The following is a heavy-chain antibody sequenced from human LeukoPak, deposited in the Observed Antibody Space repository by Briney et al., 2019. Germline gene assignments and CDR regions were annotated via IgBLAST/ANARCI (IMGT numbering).Heavy chain of an antibody. V-gene: IGHV4-39*07. CDR1: GASITTTLYY. Sequence: SETLSLTCTVSGASITTTLYYWVWARQSPGKGLEWIGRSYYGGITYYHPSLKSRVTVSVDTSRSQFSLKLISVTAADTAVYYCARAGRDGYSPASDSFDIWGQGKTVTVSS. D-gene: IGHD5-24*01. J-gene: IGHJ3*02. CDR3: ARAGRDGYSPASDSFDI. CDR2: SYYGGIT.